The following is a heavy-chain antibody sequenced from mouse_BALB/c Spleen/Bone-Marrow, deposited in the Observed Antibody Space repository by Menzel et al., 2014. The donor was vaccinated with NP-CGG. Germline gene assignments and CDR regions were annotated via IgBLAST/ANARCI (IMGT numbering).Heavy chain of an antibody. CDR1: GYTFTDYY. CDR3: ARGITTATFAY. CDR2: IYPRNNNT. Sequence: LQESGPELMKPGASVKISCKASGYTFTDYYINWVKQKPGQGLEWIGWIYPRNNNTKYNERFKDKATLTVDTPSSTAYMQLSSLTSEDTAVYFCARGITTATFAYWGQGTLVTVSA. D-gene: IGHD1-2*01. V-gene: IGHV1-84*02. J-gene: IGHJ3*01.